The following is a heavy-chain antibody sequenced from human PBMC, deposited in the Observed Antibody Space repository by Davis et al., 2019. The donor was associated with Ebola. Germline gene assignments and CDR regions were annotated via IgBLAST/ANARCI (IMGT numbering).Heavy chain of an antibody. V-gene: IGHV4-59*01. CDR1: GGSISIYY. CDR3: ARGRLYLGV. Sequence: MPSETLSLTCTVSGGSISIYYWSWIRQPPGKGLVWIGYIYSSGSTNYNPSLKSRLTISVDTSKNQFSLKLSSVTAADTAVYYCARGRLYLGVWGKGTTVTVSS. J-gene: IGHJ6*04. D-gene: IGHD2-8*01. CDR2: IYSSGST.